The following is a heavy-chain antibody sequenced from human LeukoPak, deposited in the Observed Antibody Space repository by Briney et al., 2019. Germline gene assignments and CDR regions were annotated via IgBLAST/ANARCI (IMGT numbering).Heavy chain of an antibody. V-gene: IGHV3-21*01. CDR2: ISSSSSYI. D-gene: IGHD3-3*01. CDR3: ARAYDFWSGHMDV. J-gene: IGHJ6*03. CDR1: GFTFSSYS. Sequence: GGSLRLSCADSGFTFSSYSMNWVRQAPGKGLEWVSSISSSSSYIYYADSVKGRFTLSRDNAKNSLYLQMNSLRAEDTAVYYCARAYDFWSGHMDVWGKGTTVTVSS.